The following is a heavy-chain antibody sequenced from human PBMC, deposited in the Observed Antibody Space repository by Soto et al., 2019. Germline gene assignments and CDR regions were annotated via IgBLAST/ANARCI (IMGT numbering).Heavy chain of an antibody. J-gene: IGHJ4*02. CDR1: GGSFSGYY. CDR2: INSSGST. Sequence: PSETLSLTCAVYGGSFSGYYWSWIRQPPGKGLEWIGEINSSGSTNYNPSLKRRGTISVDTCKNQFSLKLISVTAADTAVVYYWRGDSYYDFGSRYYRALHDFDYWGQGTMVTVSS. V-gene: IGHV4-34*01. CDR3: WRGDSYYDFGSRYYRALHDFDY. D-gene: IGHD3-3*01.